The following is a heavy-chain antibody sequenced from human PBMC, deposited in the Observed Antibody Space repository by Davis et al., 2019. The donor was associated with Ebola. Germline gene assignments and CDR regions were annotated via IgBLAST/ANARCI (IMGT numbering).Heavy chain of an antibody. CDR3: ARGGRGSYPEYYFDY. D-gene: IGHD1-26*01. V-gene: IGHV5-51*01. Sequence: GESLKISCKASGYSFTTYWIVWVRQMPGKGLECMGIIFPGDSDTRYSPSFQGQVTISADKSISTAYLQWSSLKASDTAMYYCARGGRGSYPEYYFDYWGQGTLVTVSS. CDR1: GYSFTTYW. J-gene: IGHJ4*02. CDR2: IFPGDSDT.